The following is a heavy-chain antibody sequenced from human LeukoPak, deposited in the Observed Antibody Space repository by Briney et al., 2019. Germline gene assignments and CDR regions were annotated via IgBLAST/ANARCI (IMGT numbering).Heavy chain of an antibody. J-gene: IGHJ4*02. CDR3: ARGLRITMIVVVQHFDY. CDR2: INPSGGST. CDR1: GHPFTSYY. Sequence: ASVKVSCKASGHPFTSYYMHWVRQAPGQGLEWMGIINPSGGSTSYAQKFQGRVTMTRDTSTSTVYMELSSLRSEDTAVYYCARGLRITMIVVVQHFDYWGQGTLVTVSS. D-gene: IGHD3-22*01. V-gene: IGHV1-46*01.